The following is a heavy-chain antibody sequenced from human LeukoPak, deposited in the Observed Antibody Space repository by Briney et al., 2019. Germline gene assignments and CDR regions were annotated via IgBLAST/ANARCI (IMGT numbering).Heavy chain of an antibody. V-gene: IGHV3-30*18. CDR3: AKDIVPVRLSIGHPENSSSWSLGSYYYYYGMDV. D-gene: IGHD6-13*01. Sequence: GGSLRLSCAASGFTFSSYGMHWVRQAPGKGLEWVAVISYDGSNKYYADSVKGRFTISRDNSKNTLYLQMNSLRAEDTAVYYCAKDIVPVRLSIGHPENSSSWSLGSYYYYYGMDVWGQGTTVTVSS. J-gene: IGHJ6*02. CDR1: GFTFSSYG. CDR2: ISYDGSNK.